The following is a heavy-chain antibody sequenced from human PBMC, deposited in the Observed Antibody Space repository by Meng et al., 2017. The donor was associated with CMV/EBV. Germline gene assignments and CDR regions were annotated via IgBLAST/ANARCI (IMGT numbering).Heavy chain of an antibody. D-gene: IGHD3-22*01. Sequence: VQLVQSGAEVRKPGAAVKVSCKASCYTFTHQGISWVRQAPGQGLEWMGWISGYNDNTKYARHLQGRVTMTTDTSTNTAYMELRSLRSDDTAIYYCARDTMMIMSFDHWGPGTLVTVSS. J-gene: IGHJ4*02. V-gene: IGHV1-18*01. CDR3: ARDTMMIMSFDH. CDR2: ISGYNDNT. CDR1: CYTFTHQG.